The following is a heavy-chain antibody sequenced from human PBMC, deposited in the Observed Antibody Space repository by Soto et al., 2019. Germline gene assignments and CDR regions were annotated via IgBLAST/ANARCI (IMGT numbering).Heavy chain of an antibody. Sequence: QLQLQESGPGLVKPSETLSLTCTVSGGSISSSSYYWGWIRQPPGKGLEWIGSIYYSGSTYYNPSLKSRVTISVDTSKNQFSLKLSSVTAADTAVYYCASGTYYDILTGYLFDYWGQGTLVTVSS. CDR2: IYYSGST. CDR3: ASGTYYDILTGYLFDY. CDR1: GGSISSSSYY. J-gene: IGHJ4*02. V-gene: IGHV4-39*01. D-gene: IGHD3-9*01.